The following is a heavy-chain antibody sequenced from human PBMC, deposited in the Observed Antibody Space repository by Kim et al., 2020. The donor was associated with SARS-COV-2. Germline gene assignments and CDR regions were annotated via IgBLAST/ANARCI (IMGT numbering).Heavy chain of an antibody. CDR2: INTSTGTP. J-gene: IGHJ5*02. CDR3: ARERWTNTSCFDH. CDR1: GYSFTNHS. V-gene: IGHV7-4-1*02. D-gene: IGHD3-10*01. Sequence: ASVKVSCKGSGYSFTNHSINWVRQAPGQGLEWIGGINTSTGTPTYPQDFTGRFIFSLDTSVSTAYLQMTSLTTEDTALYFCARERWTNTSCFDHGTQGTL.